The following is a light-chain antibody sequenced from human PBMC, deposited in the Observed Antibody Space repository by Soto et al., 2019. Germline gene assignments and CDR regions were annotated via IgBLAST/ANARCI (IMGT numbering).Light chain of an antibody. Sequence: EIVLTQSPGTLSLSPGERAALSCRGSQSVSSSYLAWYQQKPGQAPRLLIYGASSRATGIPDRFSGSVSGTDFTLTISRLEPEDSAVYYCQQYNDWPPVTFGGGTKVDIK. V-gene: IGKV3-20*01. J-gene: IGKJ4*01. CDR1: QSVSSSY. CDR3: QQYNDWPPVT. CDR2: GAS.